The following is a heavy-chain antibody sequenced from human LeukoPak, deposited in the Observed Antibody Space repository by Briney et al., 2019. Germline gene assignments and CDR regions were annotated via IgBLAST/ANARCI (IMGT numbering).Heavy chain of an antibody. J-gene: IGHJ4*02. CDR1: GFTFSSYS. CDR3: ATTLGDCSGGSCFDY. V-gene: IGHV3-21*01. D-gene: IGHD2-15*01. Sequence: GGSLRLSCAASGFTFSSYSMNWVRQAPGKGLEWVSSISSSSSYIYYADSVEGRFTISRDNAKNSLYLQMNSLRAEDTAVYYCATTLGDCSGGSCFDYWSQGTLVTVSS. CDR2: ISSSSSYI.